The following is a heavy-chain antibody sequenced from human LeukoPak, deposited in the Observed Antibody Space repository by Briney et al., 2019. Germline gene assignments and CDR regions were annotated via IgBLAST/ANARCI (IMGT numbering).Heavy chain of an antibody. V-gene: IGHV4-38-2*02. CDR3: ARYGALHDAFDI. D-gene: IGHD4-17*01. Sequence: SENLSLTCTVSGYSISRDYYWGWIRQPPGKGLEWIGSIYHSGRTYYNPSLNSRITISVDTSKNQFSLRLSSVTAADTAMYYCARYGALHDAFDIWGQGTMVTVSS. J-gene: IGHJ3*02. CDR2: IYHSGRT. CDR1: GYSISRDYY.